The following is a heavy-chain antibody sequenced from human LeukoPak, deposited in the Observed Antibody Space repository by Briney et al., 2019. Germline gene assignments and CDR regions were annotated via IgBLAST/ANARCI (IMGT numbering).Heavy chain of an antibody. V-gene: IGHV4-4*02. CDR3: ASKLLLWFGESPGWFDP. CDR1: GGSISSSNW. D-gene: IGHD3-10*01. J-gene: IGHJ5*02. Sequence: PSGTLSLTCAVSGGSISSSNWWSWVRQPPGKGLEWIGEIYHSGSTNYNPSLKSRVTISVDKSKNQFSLKLSCVTAADTAVYYCASKLLLWFGESPGWFDPWGQGTLVTVSS. CDR2: IYHSGST.